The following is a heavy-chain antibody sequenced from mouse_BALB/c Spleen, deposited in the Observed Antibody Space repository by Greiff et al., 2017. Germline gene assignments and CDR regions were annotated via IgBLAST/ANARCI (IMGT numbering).Heavy chain of an antibody. J-gene: IGHJ4*01. D-gene: IGHD2-2*01. V-gene: IGHV14-3*02. CDR2: IYPANGNT. CDR3: AFGYDGAMDY. Sequence: EVQLVESGAELVKPGASVKLSCTASGFNITDTYMHWVKQRPEQGLEWIGRIYPANGNTKYDPKFQGKATITADTSSNTAYLQLSSLTSEDTAVYYCAFGYDGAMDYWGQGTSVTVSS. CDR1: GFNITDTY.